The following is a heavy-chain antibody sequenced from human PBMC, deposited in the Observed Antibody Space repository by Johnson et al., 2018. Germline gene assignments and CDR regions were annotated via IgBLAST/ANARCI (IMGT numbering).Heavy chain of an antibody. J-gene: IGHJ6*03. Sequence: VQLVQSGGGLVQPGGSLRLSCVASGFTFSSYWMSWVRQAPGKGLEWVANIKQDGSEKYYVDSVKGRFTISRDNAKNALYRQMNSLRAEDTAVYYCERDRELSDYSNYVYYYYYMDVWGKGTTVTVSS. CDR2: IKQDGSEK. CDR1: GFTFSSYW. CDR3: ERDRELSDYSNYVYYYYYMDV. V-gene: IGHV3-7*01. D-gene: IGHD4-11*01.